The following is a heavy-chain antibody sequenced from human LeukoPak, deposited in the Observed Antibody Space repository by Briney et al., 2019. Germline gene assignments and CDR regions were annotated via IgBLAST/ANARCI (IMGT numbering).Heavy chain of an antibody. CDR1: GGSISSSSYY. D-gene: IGHD3-3*01. CDR3: ARDLWSGDIYYGMDV. J-gene: IGHJ6*02. CDR2: IYYSGST. V-gene: IGHV4-39*02. Sequence: SETLSLTCTVSGGSISSSSYYWGWIRQPPGKGLEWIGSIYYSGSTYYNPSLKSRVTISVDTSKNQFSLKLSSVTAADTAVYYCARDLWSGDIYYGMDVWGQGTTVTVSS.